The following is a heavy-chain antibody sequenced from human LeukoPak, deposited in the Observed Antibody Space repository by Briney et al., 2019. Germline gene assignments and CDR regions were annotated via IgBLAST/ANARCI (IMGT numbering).Heavy chain of an antibody. CDR1: GGSISSSSYY. J-gene: IGHJ4*02. Sequence: SETLSLTCTVSGGSISSSSYYWGWIRQPPGKGLEWIGSIYYSGSSYYNPSLKSRVTISVDTSKNQFSLKLSSVTAADTAVYYCARHTPNWNPQDYFDYWGQGTLVTVSS. CDR3: ARHTPNWNPQDYFDY. CDR2: IYYSGSS. V-gene: IGHV4-39*01. D-gene: IGHD1-20*01.